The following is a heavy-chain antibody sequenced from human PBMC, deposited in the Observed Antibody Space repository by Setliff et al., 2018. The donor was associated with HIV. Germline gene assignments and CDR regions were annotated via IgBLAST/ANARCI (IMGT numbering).Heavy chain of an antibody. CDR1: GGSFTGYY. CDR3: ARGGNSAAAWFDS. V-gene: IGHV4-34*09. Sequence: KASETLSLTCAVYGGSFTGYYWTWIRQPPGKGLEWIGEINHSGNTNYKPSLTSRLSMSIDTSENQFSLNLTSVTAADTAVYYCARGGNSAAAWFDSWGQGTLVTVSS. D-gene: IGHD6-13*01. CDR2: INHSGNT. J-gene: IGHJ5*01.